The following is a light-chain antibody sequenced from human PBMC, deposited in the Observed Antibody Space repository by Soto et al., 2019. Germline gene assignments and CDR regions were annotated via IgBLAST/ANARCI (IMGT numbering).Light chain of an antibody. CDR1: QSVSTY. CDR2: DAS. J-gene: IGKJ4*01. CDR3: QQRSSCPLT. Sequence: EIVMTQSPATLSVSPGERATLSCRASQSVSTYLAWYQHKPGQAPRLLIYDASNRATGIPARFSGSGSGTDFTLTISSLEPEDFAVYYCQQRSSCPLTFGGGTKVDIK. V-gene: IGKV3-11*01.